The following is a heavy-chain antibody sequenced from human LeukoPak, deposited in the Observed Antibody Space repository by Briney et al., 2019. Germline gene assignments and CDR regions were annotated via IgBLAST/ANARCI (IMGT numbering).Heavy chain of an antibody. V-gene: IGHV1-8*03. CDR2: MNPNSGNT. J-gene: IGHJ3*02. CDR1: GYTFTSYD. Sequence: GASVKVSCKASGYTFTSYDINWVRQATGQGLEWMGWMNPNSGNTGYAQKFQGRVTITRNTSISTAYMELSSLRSEDTAVSYCARGGYSSRWYRNAFDIWGQGTMVTVSS. D-gene: IGHD6-13*01. CDR3: ARGGYSSRWYRNAFDI.